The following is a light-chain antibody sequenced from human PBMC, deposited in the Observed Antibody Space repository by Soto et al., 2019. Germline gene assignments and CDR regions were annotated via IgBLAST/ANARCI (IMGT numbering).Light chain of an antibody. CDR3: QQYNSYSGM. J-gene: IGKJ1*01. CDR2: DAS. Sequence: DIHMTQSTSTLSASVGYRFTLTWRASQTIGSWLAWYQQKPGRAPKLLIFDASSLESGVPSRFSGNGSGTEFTLTISGLQPDDFASYYCQQYNSYSGMFGQGTKVDIK. CDR1: QTIGSW. V-gene: IGKV1-5*01.